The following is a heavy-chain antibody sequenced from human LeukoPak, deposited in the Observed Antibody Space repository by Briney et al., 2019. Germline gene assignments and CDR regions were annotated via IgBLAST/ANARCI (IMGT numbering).Heavy chain of an antibody. J-gene: IGHJ4*02. V-gene: IGHV3-7*04. D-gene: IGHD3-16*01. Sequence: GGSLRLSCAASGFTFSTYWMSWVRQAPGKGLEWVANINQDGRETHPVDSVKGRFTVSRDNARNSLYLQMNSLRAEDTAVYYCARDQTGQAWVYWGQGTLVTVSS. CDR1: GFTFSTYW. CDR3: ARDQTGQAWVY. CDR2: INQDGRET.